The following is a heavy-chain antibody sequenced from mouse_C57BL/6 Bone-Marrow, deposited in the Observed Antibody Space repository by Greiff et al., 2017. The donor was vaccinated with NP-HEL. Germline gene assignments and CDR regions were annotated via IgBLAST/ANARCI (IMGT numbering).Heavy chain of an antibody. CDR1: GYTFTSYW. J-gene: IGHJ1*03. CDR2: IDPSDSYT. V-gene: IGHV1-50*01. D-gene: IGHD2-4*01. CDR3: ASSIYYDYDFWYFDV. Sequence: VQLQQPGAELVKPGASVKLSCKASGYTFTSYWMQWVKQRPGQGLEWIGEIDPSDSYTNYNQKFKSKATLTVDTSSSTAYMQLSSLTSEDSAVYYCASSIYYDYDFWYFDVWGTGTTVTVSS.